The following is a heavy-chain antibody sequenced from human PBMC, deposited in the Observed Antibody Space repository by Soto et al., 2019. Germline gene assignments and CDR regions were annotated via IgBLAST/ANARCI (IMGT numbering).Heavy chain of an antibody. J-gene: IGHJ6*02. CDR3: ARGHYFYGMDV. CDR1: GFAFSDYC. CDR2: ISSSGSTI. V-gene: IGHV3-11*01. Sequence: PGGSLRLSCAAAGFAFSDYCMSWIRQAPGKGLEWLSYISSSGSTIYYADSVKGRFTISRDNAKNSLFLQMNSLRADDTAVYYCARGHYFYGMDVWGQGTTVTVSS.